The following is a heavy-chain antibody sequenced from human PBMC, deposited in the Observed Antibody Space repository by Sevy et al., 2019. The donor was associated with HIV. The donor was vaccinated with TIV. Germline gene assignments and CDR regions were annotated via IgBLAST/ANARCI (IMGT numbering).Heavy chain of an antibody. V-gene: IGHV3-11*06. CDR1: GFTFSDYY. Sequence: GGSLRLSCAASGFTFSDYYMSWIRQAPGKGLEWVSYISSSSSYTDYADSVKGRFTISRDNAKNSLYLQMNSLRAEDTAAYYCARDPVRRSSSFFDYWGQGTLVTVPS. CDR2: ISSSSSYT. D-gene: IGHD6-13*01. CDR3: ARDPVRRSSSFFDY. J-gene: IGHJ4*02.